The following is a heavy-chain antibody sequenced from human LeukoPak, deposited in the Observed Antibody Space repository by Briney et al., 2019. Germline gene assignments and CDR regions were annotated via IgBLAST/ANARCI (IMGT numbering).Heavy chain of an antibody. CDR1: GFTFSSYE. CDR3: ARDPRAQLGYYDSSGYSFDY. D-gene: IGHD3-22*01. V-gene: IGHV3-30*01. CDR2: ISYDGSNK. J-gene: IGHJ4*02. Sequence: GGSLRLSCAASGFTFSSYEMNWVRQAPGKGLEWVAVISYDGSNKYYADSVKGRFTISRDNSKNTLYLQMNSLRAEDTAVYYCARDPRAQLGYYDSSGYSFDYWGQGTLVTVSS.